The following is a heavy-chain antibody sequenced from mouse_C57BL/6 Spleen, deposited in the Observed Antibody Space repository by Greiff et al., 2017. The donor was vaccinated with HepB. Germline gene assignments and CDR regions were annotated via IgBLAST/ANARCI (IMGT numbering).Heavy chain of an antibody. V-gene: IGHV5-4*01. CDR2: ISDGGSYT. CDR1: GFTFSSYA. J-gene: IGHJ3*01. Sequence: EVKLVESGGGLVKPGGSLKLSCAASGFTFSSYAMSWVRQTPEKRLEWVATISDGGSYTYYPDNVKGRFTISRDNAKNNLYLQMSHLKSEDTAMYYCAREGGNWDVGAWFAYWGQGTLVTVSA. CDR3: AREGGNWDVGAWFAY. D-gene: IGHD4-1*01.